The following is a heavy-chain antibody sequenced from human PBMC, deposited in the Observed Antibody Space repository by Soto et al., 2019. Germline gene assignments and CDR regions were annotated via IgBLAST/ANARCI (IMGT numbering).Heavy chain of an antibody. V-gene: IGHV3-74*01. CDR2: IHSDGSDT. Sequence: EVQLVESGGGLVQPGESLRLSCAASGFTFSYYWMHWVRQAPGKGLVWVSRIHSDGSDTTYADSVKGRFTISRDNARNTLDLQMNSLRAEDTAVYYCERGDRGAFDLWGQGTVVTVSS. J-gene: IGHJ3*01. CDR1: GFTFSYYW. D-gene: IGHD1-26*01. CDR3: ERGDRGAFDL.